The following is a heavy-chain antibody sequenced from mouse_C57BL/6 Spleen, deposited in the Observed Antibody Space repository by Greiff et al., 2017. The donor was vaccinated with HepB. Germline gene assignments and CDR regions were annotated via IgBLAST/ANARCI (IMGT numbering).Heavy chain of an antibody. V-gene: IGHV1-80*01. D-gene: IGHD3-2*02. Sequence: VQLQQSGAELAKPGASVKISCKASGYAFSSYWMNWVKQRPGKGLEWIGQIYPGDGDTNYNGKFKGKATLTADKSSSTAYMQRSSLTSEDSAVYFCERGDRSGHCYAMDYWGQGTSVTVSS. CDR1: GYAFSSYW. CDR3: ERGDRSGHCYAMDY. J-gene: IGHJ4*01. CDR2: IYPGDGDT.